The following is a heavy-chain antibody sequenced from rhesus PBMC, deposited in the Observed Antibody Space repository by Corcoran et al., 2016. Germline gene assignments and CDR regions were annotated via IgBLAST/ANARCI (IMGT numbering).Heavy chain of an antibody. V-gene: IGHV4-169*01. J-gene: IGHJ4*01. CDR2: IYGSGSST. Sequence: QLQLQESGPGLVKPSETLSVTCAVSGGSFSSSYWSWIRQAPGKGLEWIGYIYGSGSSTNYNPSLKSRVTLSVDTSKNQFSLKLSSVTAADTAVYYCARGYSGSYLAFDYWGQGVLVTVSS. D-gene: IGHD3-16*01. CDR3: ARGYSGSYLAFDY. CDR1: GGSFSSSY.